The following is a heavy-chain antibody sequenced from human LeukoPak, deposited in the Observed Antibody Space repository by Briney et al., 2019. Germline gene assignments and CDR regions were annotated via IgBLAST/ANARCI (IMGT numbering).Heavy chain of an antibody. CDR2: MNPNSGNT. J-gene: IGHJ5*02. CDR1: GYTFTSYD. D-gene: IGHD3-10*01. V-gene: IGHV1-8*03. Sequence: ASVKVSCKASGYTFTSYDVNWVRQATGQGLEWMGRMNPNSGNTGYAQNFQGRLTITGNTSISTAYMELSSLRSEDTAVYYCARDVFRVWFDPWGQGTLVTVSS. CDR3: ARDVFRVWFDP.